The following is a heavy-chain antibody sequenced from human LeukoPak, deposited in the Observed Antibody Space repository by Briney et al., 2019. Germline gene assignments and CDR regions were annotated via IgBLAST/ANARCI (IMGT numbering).Heavy chain of an antibody. CDR2: INPNSGGT. Sequence: ASVNVSCKASGYTFTGYYMHWVRQAPGPGLEWMGWINPNSGGTNYAQKLQGRVTMTRDTSISTAYMELSRLRSDDTAVYYCARDLIYSSSLTPLYYYYGMDVWGQGTTVTVS. CDR3: ARDLIYSSSLTPLYYYYGMDV. D-gene: IGHD6-13*01. V-gene: IGHV1-2*02. J-gene: IGHJ6*02. CDR1: GYTFTGYY.